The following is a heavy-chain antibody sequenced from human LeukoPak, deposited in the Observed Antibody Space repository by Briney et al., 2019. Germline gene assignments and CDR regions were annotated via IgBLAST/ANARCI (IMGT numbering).Heavy chain of an antibody. CDR2: IGGSGGST. D-gene: IGHD6-13*01. J-gene: IGHJ6*02. CDR1: GFSFSSYA. CDR3: AKFWGAAGTLNYGMDV. Sequence: GGSLRLSCAASGFSFSSYAMSWVRQAPGKGLEWVSAIGGSGGSTYYADSVKGRFTTSRDNSKNTLYLQMNSLRAEDTAVYYCAKFWGAAGTLNYGMDVWGQGTTVTVSS. V-gene: IGHV3-23*01.